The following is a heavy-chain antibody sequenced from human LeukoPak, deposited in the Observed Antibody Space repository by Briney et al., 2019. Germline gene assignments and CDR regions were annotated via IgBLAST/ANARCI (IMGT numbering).Heavy chain of an antibody. V-gene: IGHV4-34*01. CDR1: GGTFNGYY. J-gene: IGHJ4*02. CDR2: INHSGST. Sequence: PAETLTLTCAAYGGTFNGYYWSWIRQPPGKGLEWIGEINHSGSTNYNPSLKSRVTISVDTSKNQFSLKLGSVTAADTAVYYCARARIRGYFDYWGQGTLVTVSS. CDR3: ARARIRGYFDY.